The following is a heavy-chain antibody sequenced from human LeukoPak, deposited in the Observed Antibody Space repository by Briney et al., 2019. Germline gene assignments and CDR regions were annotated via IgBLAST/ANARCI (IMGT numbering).Heavy chain of an antibody. CDR2: INPNSGGT. CDR3: ARDLYDSSGYEDY. Sequence: ASVKVSCKASGYTFTGYYMHWVRQAPGQGLEWMGWINPNSGGTNYAQKFQGRVTMTRDTSISTAYMELSRLRSDDTAVYYCARDLYDSSGYEDYWGQGTLVTVSS. J-gene: IGHJ4*02. CDR1: GYTFTGYY. D-gene: IGHD3-22*01. V-gene: IGHV1-2*02.